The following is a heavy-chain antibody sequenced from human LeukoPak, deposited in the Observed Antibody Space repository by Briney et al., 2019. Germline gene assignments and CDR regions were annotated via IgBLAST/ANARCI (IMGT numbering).Heavy chain of an antibody. D-gene: IGHD2-21*01. Sequence: PGGSLRLSCAASGFTFDNHAMTWVRQAPGKGREWVSLITGTGFDTYTANSVKGRFITSRDNSKNSLYLRLNSLRPEDTAMYYCAKMAIAKGATQGRGFLQFDLWGQGTLVTVSS. CDR2: ITGTGFDT. CDR3: AKMAIAKGATQGRGFLQFDL. CDR1: GFTFDNHA. J-gene: IGHJ5*02. V-gene: IGHV3-23*01.